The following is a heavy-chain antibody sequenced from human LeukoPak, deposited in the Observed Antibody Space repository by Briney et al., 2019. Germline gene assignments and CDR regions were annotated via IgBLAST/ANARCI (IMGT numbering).Heavy chain of an antibody. J-gene: IGHJ4*02. CDR2: TLYRSKWNN. V-gene: IGHV6-1*01. CDR3: ARDRSFGYGSHFDY. CDR1: GDSVSSNSAA. D-gene: IGHD5-18*01. Sequence: SQTLSLTCAISGDSVSSNSAAWNWLRQSPSSGLEWLGRTLYRSKWNNDYAVSVKGRITINPDTSKNHFYLQLNSVTPEDTAVYYCARDRSFGYGSHFDYWGQGTLVTVSS.